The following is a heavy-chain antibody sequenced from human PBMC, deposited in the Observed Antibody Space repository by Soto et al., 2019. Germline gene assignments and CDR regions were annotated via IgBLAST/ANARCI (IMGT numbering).Heavy chain of an antibody. CDR3: ARGGGLRNYDGTGFYTNWLDP. V-gene: IGHV4-59*01. Sequence: PSETLSLTCTVSGGSISSYYWSWLRQPPGRGLEWIGYIYSLGNTEYSPSLKSRVTISVDTSKNQFSLKLTSVTAADTAVYYCARGGGLRNYDGTGFYTNWLDPWGQGTLVTVSS. CDR2: IYSLGNT. CDR1: GGSISSYY. D-gene: IGHD3-22*01. J-gene: IGHJ5*02.